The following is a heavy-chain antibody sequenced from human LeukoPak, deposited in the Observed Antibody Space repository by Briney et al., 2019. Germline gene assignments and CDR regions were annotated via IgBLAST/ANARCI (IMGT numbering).Heavy chain of an antibody. J-gene: IGHJ4*02. CDR3: ARVSTSGYAPLDS. D-gene: IGHD5-12*01. CDR1: GYAFTTYD. V-gene: IGHV1-8*01. Sequence: VKVSCKASGYAFTTYDINWVRQAPGQGLEWMGWMNPYSGNTGYTPNFQGRLTMTRNTSIRTAYMELSSLTFEDTAVYYCARVSTSGYAPLDSWGQGTLVIVSS. CDR2: MNPYSGNT.